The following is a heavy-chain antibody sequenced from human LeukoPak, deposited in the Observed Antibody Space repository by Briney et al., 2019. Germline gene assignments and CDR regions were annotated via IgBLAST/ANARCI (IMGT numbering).Heavy chain of an antibody. CDR3: ARLGYYDSSGWGPLADI. D-gene: IGHD3-22*01. V-gene: IGHV5-51*01. Sequence: GESLKISCQGSGYSFTSYWIGWVRPMPGKGLEWMGIIYPGDSDTRYSPSFQGQVTISADKSISTAYLQWSSLKASDTAMYYCARLGYYDSSGWGPLADIWGQGTMVTVSS. CDR2: IYPGDSDT. J-gene: IGHJ3*02. CDR1: GYSFTSYW.